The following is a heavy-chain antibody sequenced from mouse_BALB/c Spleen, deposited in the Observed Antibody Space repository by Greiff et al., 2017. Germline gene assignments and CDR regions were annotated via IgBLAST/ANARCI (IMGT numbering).Heavy chain of an antibody. Sequence: QLQQSGPELGKPGASVKISCKASGYSFTGYNMYWVKQSHRKSLEWIGYIDPYNGGTSYNQKSKGKATLTVDKSSSTAYMHLNSLTSEDSAIYYCARSPPYVGNAMDYWGQGTSVTVSS. CDR2: IDPYNGGT. V-gene: IGHV1S135*01. CDR1: GYSFTGYN. CDR3: ARSPPYVGNAMDY. J-gene: IGHJ4*01. D-gene: IGHD1-1*01.